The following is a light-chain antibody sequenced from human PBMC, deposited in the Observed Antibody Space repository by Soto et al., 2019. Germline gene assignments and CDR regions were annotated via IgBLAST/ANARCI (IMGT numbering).Light chain of an antibody. CDR3: LVYGRGGTLV. CDR2: SNN. V-gene: IGLV1-44*01. Sequence: QSVLTQPPSASGTPGQRVTISCSGSSSNIGSNTVNWYQQLPGTAPKLLIYSNNQRPSGVPDRFSGSKSGTSASLAICGLQAEDDADYYCLVYGRGGTLVFGGGTKLTVL. CDR1: SSNIGSNT. J-gene: IGLJ3*02.